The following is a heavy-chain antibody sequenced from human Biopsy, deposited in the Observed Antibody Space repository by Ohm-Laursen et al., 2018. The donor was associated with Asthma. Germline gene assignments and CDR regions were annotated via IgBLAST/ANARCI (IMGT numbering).Heavy chain of an antibody. CDR3: VRWRSGYPDHYSDF. Sequence: SLRLSCTASGFTFRNFGMHWVRQAPGKGLEWVALISSDVREWYADSVEGRFTISRDNSKNTLDLQMNSLRGDGTAVYYCVRWRSGYPDHYSDFWGQGTLVTVSS. D-gene: IGHD2-21*01. V-gene: IGHV3-30*03. CDR1: GFTFRNFG. J-gene: IGHJ4*02. CDR2: ISSDVRE.